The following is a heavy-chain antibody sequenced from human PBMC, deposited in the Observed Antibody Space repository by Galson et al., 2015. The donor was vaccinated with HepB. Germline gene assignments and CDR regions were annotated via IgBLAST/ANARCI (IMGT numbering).Heavy chain of an antibody. J-gene: IGHJ4*02. CDR1: GYTFTSYA. D-gene: IGHD6-13*01. CDR3: ARDWGSSWYGRLDY. Sequence: SVKVSCKASGYTFTSYAMHWVRQAPGQRLEWMGWINAGNGNTKYSQKLQGRVTITRDTSARTAYIELTSLRSEDTAVYYCARDWGSSWYGRLDYWGQGTLVTVSS. CDR2: INAGNGNT. V-gene: IGHV1-3*01.